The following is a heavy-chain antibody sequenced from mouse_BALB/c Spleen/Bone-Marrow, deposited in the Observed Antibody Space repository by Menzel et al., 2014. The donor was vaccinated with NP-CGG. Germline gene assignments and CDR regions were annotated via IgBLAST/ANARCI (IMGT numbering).Heavy chain of an antibody. CDR2: INNSGGST. CDR3: ARDHVVGY. Sequence: EVKVEESGGGLVQPGGSLKLSCAASGFTFSTYGMSWVRQTPDKRLELVASINNSGGSTYYPDSVKGRFTISRDNAKNTLYLQMSSLKSEDTAMYYCARDHVVGYWGQGTLVTVSA. CDR1: GFTFSTYG. V-gene: IGHV5-6-3*01. J-gene: IGHJ3*01.